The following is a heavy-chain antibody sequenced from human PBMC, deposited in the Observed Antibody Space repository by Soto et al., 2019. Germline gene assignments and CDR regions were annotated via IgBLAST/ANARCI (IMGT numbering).Heavy chain of an antibody. V-gene: IGHV3-73*01. CDR2: IRSKANSYAT. J-gene: IGHJ4*02. Sequence: GSLRLSCAASGFTFSGYAMHWVRQASGKGLEWVGRIRSKANSYATSYAASVKGRFTISRDDSKNSAYLQMNSLKTEVTALYYCTSHPYDSSAYYYDYWGQGTLVTVSS. CDR1: GFTFSGYA. D-gene: IGHD3-22*01. CDR3: TSHPYDSSAYYYDY.